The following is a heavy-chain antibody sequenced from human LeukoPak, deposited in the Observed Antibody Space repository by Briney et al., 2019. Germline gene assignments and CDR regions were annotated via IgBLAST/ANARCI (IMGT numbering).Heavy chain of an antibody. D-gene: IGHD5-24*01. Sequence: GGSLRLSCAASGITLSDFWFSWVRQAPGKGLEWVARIKAKIHGKTIDYAAPVRGRFIISRDDSRNTVYLQMNSLKFEDTAMYYCTRRSTIWGRGTRVTVSS. V-gene: IGHV3-15*01. CDR2: IKAKIHGKTI. J-gene: IGHJ4*02. CDR3: TRRSTI. CDR1: GITLSDFW.